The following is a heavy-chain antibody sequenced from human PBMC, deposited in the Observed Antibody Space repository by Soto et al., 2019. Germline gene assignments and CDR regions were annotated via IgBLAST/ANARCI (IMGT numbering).Heavy chain of an antibody. CDR1: GFTFSDYY. CDR3: ARDGGIGGWCFDL. D-gene: IGHD6-13*01. V-gene: IGHV3-11*01. Sequence: QVQLVESGGGLVKPGGSLRLSCAVSGFTFSDYYMSWIRQAPGKGLEWFSYISSSDTIYYADSVKCRFTISRDNAKNTLYLQVNSLRAEGTAVYYCARDGGIGGWCFDLWGRGTLVTVSS. CDR2: ISSSDTI. J-gene: IGHJ2*01.